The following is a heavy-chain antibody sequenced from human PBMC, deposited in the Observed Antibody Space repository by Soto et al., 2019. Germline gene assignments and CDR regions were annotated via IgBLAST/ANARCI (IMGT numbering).Heavy chain of an antibody. V-gene: IGHV4-59*01. CDR2: IYYSGST. CDR3: ARDQGYSSGWATRDYYYGMDV. CDR1: GGSISSYY. J-gene: IGHJ6*02. D-gene: IGHD6-19*01. Sequence: SETLSLTCTVSGGSISSYYWSWIRQPPGRGLEWFGYIYYSGSTNYNPSLKSRVTISVDTSKNQFSLKLSSVTAADTAVYYCARDQGYSSGWATRDYYYGMDVWGQGTTVTVSS.